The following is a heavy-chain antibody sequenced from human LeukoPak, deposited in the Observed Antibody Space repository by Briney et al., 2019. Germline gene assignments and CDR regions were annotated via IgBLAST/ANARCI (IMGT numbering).Heavy chain of an antibody. V-gene: IGHV3-9*01. D-gene: IGHD3-10*01. J-gene: IGHJ4*02. CDR1: GFTFDDYA. CDR2: ISWNSGSI. Sequence: GGSLRLSCAASGFTFDDYAMHWVRQAPGKGLEWVSGISWNSGSIGYAGSVKGRLTISRDNAKNSLYLQMNSLRAEDTAVYYCASRSYGSGSYRIFDYWGQGTLVTVSS. CDR3: ASRSYGSGSYRIFDY.